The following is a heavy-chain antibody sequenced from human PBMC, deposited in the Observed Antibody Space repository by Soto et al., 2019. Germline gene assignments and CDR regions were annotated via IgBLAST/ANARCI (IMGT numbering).Heavy chain of an antibody. J-gene: IGHJ6*02. CDR3: ATGLGSGSYFEPYGMDV. CDR2: FDPEDGET. D-gene: IGHD3-10*01. Sequence: GASVKVSCKVSGYTLTELSMHWVRQAPGKGLEWMGGFDPEDGETIYAQKFQGRVTMTEDTSTDTAYMELSSLRSEDTAVYYCATGLGSGSYFEPYGMDVWGQGTTVTVSS. CDR1: GYTLTELS. V-gene: IGHV1-24*01.